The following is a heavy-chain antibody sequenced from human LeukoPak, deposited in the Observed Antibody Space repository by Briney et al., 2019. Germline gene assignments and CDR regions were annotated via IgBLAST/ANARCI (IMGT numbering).Heavy chain of an antibody. V-gene: IGHV3-30*02. CDR3: AKGYYFDILSGYSSLDS. D-gene: IGHD3-9*01. J-gene: IGHJ4*02. Sequence: GGSLRLSCAASGFAASGFTFSTFGMHWVRQAPGKWLEWVAFIRYDGSNKYYADSVKGRFTISRDDSKNTLYLQMNSLRAEVTAAYYCAKGYYFDILSGYSSLDSWGQGTLVTVSS. CDR2: IRYDGSNK. CDR1: GFTFSTFG.